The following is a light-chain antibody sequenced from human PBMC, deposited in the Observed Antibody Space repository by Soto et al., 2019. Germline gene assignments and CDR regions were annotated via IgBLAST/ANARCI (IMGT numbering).Light chain of an antibody. CDR3: QQSYSTPPT. CDR1: QSVSRD. J-gene: IGKJ1*01. CDR2: AAN. V-gene: IGKV1-39*01. Sequence: IQMTQSPSSLSASVGDRVTITCRASQSVSRDLNWYQYKPGKAPKVLIYAANSLQSGVPSRFSGSGSGTDFTLTISSLQPEDFATYYCQQSYSTPPTFGQGTKVEIK.